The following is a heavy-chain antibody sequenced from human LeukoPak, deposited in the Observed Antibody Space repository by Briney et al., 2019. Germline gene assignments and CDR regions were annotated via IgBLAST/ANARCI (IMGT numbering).Heavy chain of an antibody. CDR3: ARGAAVATTPFDY. J-gene: IGHJ4*02. CDR1: GYTFTSYA. V-gene: IGHV1-3*01. CDR2: INAGNGNT. Sequence: GASVQVSCKASGYTFTSYAMHWVRQAPGQRLEWMGWINAGNGNTKYSQKFQGRVTITRDTSASTAYMELSSLRSEDTAVYYCARGAAVATTPFDYWGQGTLVTVSS. D-gene: IGHD5-12*01.